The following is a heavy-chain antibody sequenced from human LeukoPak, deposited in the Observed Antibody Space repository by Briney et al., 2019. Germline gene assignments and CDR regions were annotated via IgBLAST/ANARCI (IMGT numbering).Heavy chain of an antibody. Sequence: GGSLRLSCAASGFTFSSYSMNWVRQAPGKGLEWVSYISSSSSTIYYADSVKGRFTISRDNAKNSLYLQMNSLRAEDTAVYYCARANYDFWSGYYWNPFDYWGQGTLVTVSS. D-gene: IGHD3-3*01. CDR1: GFTFSSYS. CDR3: ARANYDFWSGYYWNPFDY. CDR2: ISSSSSTI. V-gene: IGHV3-48*04. J-gene: IGHJ4*02.